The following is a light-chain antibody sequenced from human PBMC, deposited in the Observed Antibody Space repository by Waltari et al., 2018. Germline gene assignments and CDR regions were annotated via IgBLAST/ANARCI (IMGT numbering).Light chain of an antibody. CDR2: QDN. Sequence: SYELTQPPSVSVSPGQAATIQCTGDTLGTRTVCWYRVRSGQSPILVIDQDNKRPSGIPERFSGSNSGNTATLTISGTQSLDEADYYCQTWDTTSAVVFGGGTKLTVL. CDR3: QTWDTTSAVV. CDR1: TLGTRT. V-gene: IGLV3-1*01. J-gene: IGLJ2*01.